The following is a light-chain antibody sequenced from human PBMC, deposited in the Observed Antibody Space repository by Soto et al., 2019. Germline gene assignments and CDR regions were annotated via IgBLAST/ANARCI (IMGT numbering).Light chain of an antibody. CDR1: SSDVGSYNL. CDR2: ESS. CDR3: CSYAGRSTLL. V-gene: IGLV2-23*01. J-gene: IGLJ2*01. Sequence: QSVLTQPASVSGSPGQSITISCTGTSSDVGSYNLVSWYQQHAGKAPKLMIYESSKRPSGISNRFSGSKSGNTASLTISGLQAEDEADYYCCSYAGRSTLLFGGGTKLTVL.